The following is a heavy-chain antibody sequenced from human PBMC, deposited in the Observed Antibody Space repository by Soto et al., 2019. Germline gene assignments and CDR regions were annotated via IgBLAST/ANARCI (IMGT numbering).Heavy chain of an antibody. D-gene: IGHD3-16*02. CDR3: ANLITFGGVIVRPRSFDAFDI. CDR2: ISGSGGST. V-gene: IGHV3-23*01. CDR1: GFTFSSYA. J-gene: IGHJ3*02. Sequence: GGSLRLSCAASGFTFSSYAMSWVRQAPGKGLEWVSAISGSGGSTYYADSVQGRFTISRDNSKNTLYLQMNSLRAEDTAVYYCANLITFGGVIVRPRSFDAFDIWGQGTMVTVSS.